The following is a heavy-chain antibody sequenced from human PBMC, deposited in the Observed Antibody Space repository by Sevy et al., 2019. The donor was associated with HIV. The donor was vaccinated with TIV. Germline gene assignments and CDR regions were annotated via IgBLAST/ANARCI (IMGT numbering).Heavy chain of an antibody. J-gene: IGHJ4*01. CDR1: GFTFSNYA. Sequence: VGSLRLSCGASGFTFSNYAMSWVRQAPGKGPEWVSGINNGGSTYYADSVKGRFTISRDNSKKMVFLQMNSLRAEDTAVYYCASGDTTMITDLDYWGQEPRSPSPQ. CDR3: ASGDTTMITDLDY. D-gene: IGHD5-18*01. V-gene: IGHV3-23*01. CDR2: INNGGST.